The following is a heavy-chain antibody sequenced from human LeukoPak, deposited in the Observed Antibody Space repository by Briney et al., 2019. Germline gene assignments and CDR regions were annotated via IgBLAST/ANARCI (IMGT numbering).Heavy chain of an antibody. V-gene: IGHV1-18*01. D-gene: IGHD2-2*01. J-gene: IGHJ4*02. CDR2: ISVYNGNT. Sequence: ASVKVSCKASGYAFTNYAISWVRQAPGQGLEWMGWISVYNGNTNYAQKLQGRVTMTADTSTTTASMELRSLRSDDTAVYYCARGYCSSATCRHFDYWGQGALVTVSS. CDR1: GYAFTNYA. CDR3: ARGYCSSATCRHFDY.